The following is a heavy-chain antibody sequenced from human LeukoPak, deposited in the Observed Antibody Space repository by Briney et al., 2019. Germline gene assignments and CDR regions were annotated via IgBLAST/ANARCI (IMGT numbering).Heavy chain of an antibody. J-gene: IGHJ4*02. D-gene: IGHD2-2*01. CDR1: GFTFTTYG. V-gene: IGHV3-30*18. Sequence: GGSLRLSCAASGFTFTTYGLHWVRQAPGKGLVWVAVISYDGSAKYYADSVKGRFTISRDNSKFTLYLQVNSLRAEDTAVYYCAKDLDCTTTSCYHPLFDYWGQGTLVTVSS. CDR2: ISYDGSAK. CDR3: AKDLDCTTTSCYHPLFDY.